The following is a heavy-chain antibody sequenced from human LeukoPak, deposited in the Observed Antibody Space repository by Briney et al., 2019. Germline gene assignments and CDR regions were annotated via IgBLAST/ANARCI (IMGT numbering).Heavy chain of an antibody. CDR3: AKDNVVVPAAIDY. CDR2: ISGSGGST. CDR1: GFTFSSYA. J-gene: IGHJ4*02. D-gene: IGHD2-2*01. Sequence: GGSLRLSCAASGFTFSSYAMSWVRQAPGKGLEWVSAISGSGGSTYYADSVKGRFTISRDNSKNTLYLQTNSLRAEDTAVYYCAKDNVVVPAAIDYWGQGTLVTVSS. V-gene: IGHV3-23*01.